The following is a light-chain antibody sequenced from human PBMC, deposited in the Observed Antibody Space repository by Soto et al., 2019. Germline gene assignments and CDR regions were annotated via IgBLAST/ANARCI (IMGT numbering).Light chain of an antibody. Sequence: EIVLTQSPGTLSLSPWERATLSCRASQSVSSSYLAWYQQKPGQAPRLLIYGASSRATGIPDRFSGSGSGTDFTLTISRLEPEDFAVYYCQQYGSSPPKTFGQGTKV. CDR3: QQYGSSPPKT. V-gene: IGKV3-20*01. J-gene: IGKJ1*01. CDR1: QSVSSSY. CDR2: GAS.